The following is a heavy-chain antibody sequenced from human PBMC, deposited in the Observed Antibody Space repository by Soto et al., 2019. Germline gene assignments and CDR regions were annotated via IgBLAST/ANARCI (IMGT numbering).Heavy chain of an antibody. CDR2: IYYSGST. CDR1: GGSISSYY. D-gene: IGHD2-2*01. J-gene: IGHJ4*02. V-gene: IGHV4-59*01. Sequence: SETLSLTCTVSGGSISSYYWSWIRQPPGKGLEWIGYIYYSGSTNYNPSLKSRVTISVDTSKNQFSLKLSSVTAADTAVYYCARARVPAAILTYFDYWGQGTLVTVSS. CDR3: ARARVPAAILTYFDY.